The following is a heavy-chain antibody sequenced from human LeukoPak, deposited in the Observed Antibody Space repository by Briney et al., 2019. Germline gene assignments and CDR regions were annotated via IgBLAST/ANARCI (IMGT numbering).Heavy chain of an antibody. J-gene: IGHJ4*02. V-gene: IGHV7-4-1*02. CDR3: ARVAGRAAAHFDY. CDR1: GYTFTSYG. CDR2: INTNTGNP. Sequence: ASVKVSCKASGYTFTSYGISWVRQAPGQGLEWMGWINTNTGNPTYAQGFTGRFVFSLDTSVSTAYLQISSLKAEDTAVYYCARVAGRAAAHFDYWGQGTLVTVSS. D-gene: IGHD6-13*01.